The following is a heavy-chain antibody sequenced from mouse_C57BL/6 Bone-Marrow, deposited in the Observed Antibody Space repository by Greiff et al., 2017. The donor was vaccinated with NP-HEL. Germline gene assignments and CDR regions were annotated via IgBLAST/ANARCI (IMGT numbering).Heavy chain of an antibody. Sequence: VQLQQSGAELVRPGSSVKLSCKASGYTFTSYWMHWVKQRPIQGLEWIGNIDPSDSETHYNQKFKDKATLTVDKSSSTAYMQLSSLTSEDSAVYYCARSDPAWFAYWGQGTLVTVSA. CDR1: GYTFTSYW. J-gene: IGHJ3*01. CDR2: IDPSDSET. CDR3: ARSDPAWFAY. V-gene: IGHV1-52*01.